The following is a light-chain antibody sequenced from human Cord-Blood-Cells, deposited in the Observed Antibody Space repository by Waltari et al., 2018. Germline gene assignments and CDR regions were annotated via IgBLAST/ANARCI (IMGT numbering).Light chain of an antibody. V-gene: IGKV3-11*01. CDR2: DAS. CDR3: QQRSNWPPT. Sequence: EIVLTQSPATLSLSPGERATLSCRASQRVSSYLAWYQPKPGQAPRLLIYDASNRATGIPARFSGSGSGTDFTLTINSLEPEDFAVYYCQQRSNWPPTFGGGTKVEIK. J-gene: IGKJ4*01. CDR1: QRVSSY.